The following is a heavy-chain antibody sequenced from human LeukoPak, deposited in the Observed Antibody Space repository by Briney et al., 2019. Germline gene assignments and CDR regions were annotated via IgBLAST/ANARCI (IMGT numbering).Heavy chain of an antibody. V-gene: IGHV3-30*18. CDR3: AKPHFDY. CDR1: GFTFSSYG. Sequence: GGSLRLSCAASGFTFSSYGMHWVRQAPGKGLEWVAVISYDGSNKYYADSVKGRFTISRDNSKNTLYLQMNSLRAEDTAVYYCAKPHFDYWGQGALVTVSS. J-gene: IGHJ4*02. CDR2: ISYDGSNK.